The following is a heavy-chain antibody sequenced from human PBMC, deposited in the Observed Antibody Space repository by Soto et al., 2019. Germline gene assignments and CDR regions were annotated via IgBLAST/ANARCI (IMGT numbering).Heavy chain of an antibody. D-gene: IGHD1-26*01. CDR3: ARQWELRTFDY. Sequence: SETLSLTCTVSGGSISSSSYYWGWIRQPPGKGLEWIGSIYYSGSTYYNPSLKSRVTISVDTSKNQFSLKLTSVTAADTAVYYCARQWELRTFDYWGRGTLVTVSS. CDR2: IYYSGST. J-gene: IGHJ4*02. CDR1: GGSISSSSYY. V-gene: IGHV4-39*01.